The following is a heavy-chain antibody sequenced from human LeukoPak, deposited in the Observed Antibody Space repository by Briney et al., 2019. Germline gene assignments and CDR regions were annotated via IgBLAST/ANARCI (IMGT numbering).Heavy chain of an antibody. V-gene: IGHV1-18*04. D-gene: IGHD2-15*01. CDR3: ATQGFCSGGSCYSPYYYYGMDV. J-gene: IGHJ6*04. CDR1: GYTFTRYG. CDR2: ISAYKGNT. Sequence: ASVKVSYKASGYTFTRYGISWVRQAPGHRREGMGWISAYKGNTNYAQKLQGRVTMTTATSTSTAYMELRSLRSDDTAVYYCATQGFCSGGSCYSPYYYYGMDVWGKGTTVTVSS.